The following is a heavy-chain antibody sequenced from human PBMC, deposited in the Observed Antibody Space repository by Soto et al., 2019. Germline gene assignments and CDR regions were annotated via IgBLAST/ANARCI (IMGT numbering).Heavy chain of an antibody. Sequence: PXERLWRPITVSGGSISSGYYYWSGIRQPPGKGLEWIGYIYYSGSTYYNPSLKSRVTISVDTSKNQFSLKLSSVTAADTAVYYCARSGKCSGGSCYHQFDPWGQGTLVTVS. CDR1: GGSISSGYYY. V-gene: IGHV4-30-4*01. J-gene: IGHJ5*02. D-gene: IGHD2-15*01. CDR2: IYYSGST. CDR3: ARSGKCSGGSCYHQFDP.